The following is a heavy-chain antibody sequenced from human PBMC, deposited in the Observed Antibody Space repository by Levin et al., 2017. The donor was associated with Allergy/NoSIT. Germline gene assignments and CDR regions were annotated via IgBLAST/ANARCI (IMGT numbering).Heavy chain of an antibody. CDR3: ARAIAARNYYYMDV. CDR1: GFTVSSNY. CDR2: IYSGGST. J-gene: IGHJ6*03. D-gene: IGHD6-6*01. V-gene: IGHV3-53*01. Sequence: GESLKISCAASGFTVSSNYMSWVRQAPGKGLEWVSVIYSGGSTYYADSVKGRFTISRDNSKNTLYLQMNSLRAEDTAVYYCARAIAARNYYYMDVWGKGTTVTVSS.